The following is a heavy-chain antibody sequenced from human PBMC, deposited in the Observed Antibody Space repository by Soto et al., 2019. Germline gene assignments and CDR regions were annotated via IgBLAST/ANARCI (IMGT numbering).Heavy chain of an antibody. J-gene: IGHJ4*02. CDR2: IYYSGST. Sequence: SETLSLTCTVSGGSISSYYWSWIRQPPGKGLEWIGYIYYSGSTNYNPSLKSRVTISRDNSKNTLYLQMNSLRAEDTAVYYCAKDLYYDSGGYSYFDYWGQGTLVTVSS. CDR3: AKDLYYDSGGYSYFDY. CDR1: GGSISSYY. V-gene: IGHV4-59*12. D-gene: IGHD3-22*01.